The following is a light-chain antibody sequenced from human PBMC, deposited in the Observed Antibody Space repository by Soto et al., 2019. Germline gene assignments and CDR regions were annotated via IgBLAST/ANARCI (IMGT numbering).Light chain of an antibody. J-gene: IGLJ1*01. CDR2: DVS. V-gene: IGLV2-11*01. CDR1: SSDVGGYNY. Sequence: QSALTQPRSVSGSPGQSVTISCTGTSSDVGGYNYVSWYQQHPGKAPKVMIYDVSKRPSGVPDRFSGSKSGNTASLTISGLQAEDEADYSCCSDAGSPYVFGTGTKVTVL. CDR3: CSDAGSPYV.